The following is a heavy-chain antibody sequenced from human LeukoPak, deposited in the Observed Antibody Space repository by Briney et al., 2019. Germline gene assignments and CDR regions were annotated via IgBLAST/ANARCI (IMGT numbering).Heavy chain of an antibody. J-gene: IGHJ3*02. CDR1: GGSISSYY. Sequence: SETLSLTCTVSGGSISSYYWSWIRQPPGKGLEWIGYIYYSGSTNYNPSLKSRVTISVDTSKNQFSLKLSSVTAADTVVYYCARDPADYYYDSSGYYLGAFDIWGQGTMVTVSS. CDR2: IYYSGST. V-gene: IGHV4-59*01. CDR3: ARDPADYYYDSSGYYLGAFDI. D-gene: IGHD3-22*01.